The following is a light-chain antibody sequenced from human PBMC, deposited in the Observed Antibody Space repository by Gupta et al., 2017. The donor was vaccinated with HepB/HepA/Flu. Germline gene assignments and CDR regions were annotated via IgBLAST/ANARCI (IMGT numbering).Light chain of an antibody. J-gene: IGKJ2*04. CDR3: QQYNSWPGS. Sequence: IEMTHSAATLSVSLGERATLSCRASQSVSSNLAWYQQKPGQAPRLLIYGASSRATGIPARFSGSGSGTEFTLTISSLQSEDFAVYYCQQYNSWPGSFGQGTKLEIK. V-gene: IGKV3-15*01. CDR1: QSVSSN. CDR2: GAS.